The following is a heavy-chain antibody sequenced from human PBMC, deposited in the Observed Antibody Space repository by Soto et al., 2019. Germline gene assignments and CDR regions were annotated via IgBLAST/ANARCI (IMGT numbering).Heavy chain of an antibody. Sequence: VQLVESGGGVVQPGRSLRLSCAASGFTFSDYAMHWVRQAPGKGLEWVAVVSHDGRNTHYADSVKGRFTISRDSSKNTVSLERTSLGAENTAVYYCAKGGRQWLVTSDFNYWGQGALVTVS. CDR2: VSHDGRNT. CDR1: GFTFSDYA. J-gene: IGHJ4*02. D-gene: IGHD6-19*01. CDR3: AKGGRQWLVTSDFNY. V-gene: IGHV3-30*18.